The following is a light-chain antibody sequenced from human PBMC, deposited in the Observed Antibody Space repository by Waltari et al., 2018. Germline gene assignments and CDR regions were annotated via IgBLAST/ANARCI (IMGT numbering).Light chain of an antibody. V-gene: IGKV3-15*01. CDR3: QQYNNWPLT. CDR2: DAS. Sequence: DIMMTQSPATLSVSPGDRATLSCGASQTVTNKLAWYQQKPGQAPRPPIYDASTRATGIPARFSGSQSGTEFTLTITSLQSEDFGIYYCQQYNNWPLTFGPGTKVDIK. J-gene: IGKJ3*01. CDR1: QTVTNK.